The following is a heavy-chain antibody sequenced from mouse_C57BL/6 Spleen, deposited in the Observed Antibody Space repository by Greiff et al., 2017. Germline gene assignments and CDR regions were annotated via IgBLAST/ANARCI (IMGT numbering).Heavy chain of an antibody. D-gene: IGHD2-5*01. CDR2: LAPSDSYT. CDR1: GYTFTSYW. CDR3: ARHVYSNVPFDH. V-gene: IGHV1-69*01. J-gene: IGHJ2*01. Sequence: VQLQQPGAELVMPGASVKLSCKASGYTFTSYWMHWVKQRPGQGLEWIGELAPSDSYTNYNQKFKGKSTLTVDQSSSTAYMQLSSLTSEDSAVYYCARHVYSNVPFDHWGQGTTLTVSS.